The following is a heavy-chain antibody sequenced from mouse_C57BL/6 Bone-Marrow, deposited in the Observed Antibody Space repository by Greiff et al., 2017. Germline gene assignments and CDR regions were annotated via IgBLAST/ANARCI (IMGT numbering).Heavy chain of an antibody. CDR2: IDPSDSDI. Sequence: QVQLQQPGAELVRPGSSVKLSCKASGYTFTSYWMHWVKQRPIQGLEWIGNIDPSDSDIHYNQKFKDKATLPVDKSSSTAYMQLCRLTSEDSSVYYCARWFRGAFYYGYDWYFDVWGTGTTVTVSS. CDR3: ARWFRGAFYYGYDWYFDV. J-gene: IGHJ1*03. D-gene: IGHD2-2*01. V-gene: IGHV1-52*01. CDR1: GYTFTSYW.